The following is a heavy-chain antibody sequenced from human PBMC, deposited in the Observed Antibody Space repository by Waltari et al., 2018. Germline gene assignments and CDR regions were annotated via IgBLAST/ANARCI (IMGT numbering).Heavy chain of an antibody. V-gene: IGHV4-31*03. D-gene: IGHD5-18*01. J-gene: IGHJ4*02. CDR2: IYYSGST. CDR1: GGSISSGGYY. Sequence: QVQLQESGPGLVKPSQTLSLTCPVSGGSISSGGYYWSWIRQHPGKGLEWIWYIYYSGSTYYNPSLKSRVTISVDTSKNQFSLKLSSVTAADTAVDYCARDAMVAGVDYWGQGTLVTVSS. CDR3: ARDAMVAGVDY.